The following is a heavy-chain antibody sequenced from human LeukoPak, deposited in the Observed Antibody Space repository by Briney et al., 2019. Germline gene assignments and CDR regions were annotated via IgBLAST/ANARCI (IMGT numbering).Heavy chain of an antibody. CDR1: GFTFSSYG. V-gene: IGHV3-33*01. CDR2: IWYDGSNK. CDR3: ARDRDGYNRLFDY. D-gene: IGHD5-24*01. Sequence: GRSLRLSCAASGFTFSSYGMHWVRQAPGKGLEWVAVIWYDGSNKYYADSVKGRFTISRDNSKNALYLQMNSLRAEDTAVYYCARDRDGYNRLFDYWGQGTLVTVSS. J-gene: IGHJ4*02.